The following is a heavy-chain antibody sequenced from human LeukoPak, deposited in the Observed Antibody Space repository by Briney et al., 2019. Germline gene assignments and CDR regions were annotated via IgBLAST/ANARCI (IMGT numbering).Heavy chain of an antibody. D-gene: IGHD4-23*01. Sequence: PGGSLRLSCAASGFTFSSYAMSWVRQAPGKGLEWVSTITGGGGSTYYADSVKGRFTISRDNSKNTLYLQMNSLRAEDTAVYYCVEDGGPDAFDIWGQGTMVTVSS. CDR3: VEDGGPDAFDI. J-gene: IGHJ3*02. V-gene: IGHV3-23*01. CDR1: GFTFSSYA. CDR2: ITGGGGST.